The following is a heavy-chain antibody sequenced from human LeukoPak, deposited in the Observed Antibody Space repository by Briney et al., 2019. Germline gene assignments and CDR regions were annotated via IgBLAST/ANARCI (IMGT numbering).Heavy chain of an antibody. J-gene: IGHJ4*02. D-gene: IGHD2-21*01. Sequence: NPSQTLSLTCAVSGGSISSGGYSWSWIRQPPGKGLEWIGYIYHSGSTYYNPSLKSRVTISVDRSKNQFSLKLSSVTAADTAVYYCARGTSIVGFDYWGQGTLVTVSS. V-gene: IGHV4-30-2*01. CDR1: GGSISSGGYS. CDR3: ARGTSIVGFDY. CDR2: IYHSGST.